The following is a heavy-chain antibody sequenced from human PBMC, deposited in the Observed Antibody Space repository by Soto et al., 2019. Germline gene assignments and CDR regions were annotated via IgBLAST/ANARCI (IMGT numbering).Heavy chain of an antibody. CDR3: ASGYCSCGSCYDPDYYYYYMDV. CDR2: INPNSGGT. D-gene: IGHD2-15*01. Sequence: ASVKVSCKASGYTFTGYYMHWVRQAPGQGLEWMGWINPNSGGTNYAQKFQGWVTMTRDTSISTAYMELSRLRSDDTAVYYCASGYCSCGSCYDPDYYYYYMDVWGKGTTVTVSS. CDR1: GYTFTGYY. J-gene: IGHJ6*03. V-gene: IGHV1-2*04.